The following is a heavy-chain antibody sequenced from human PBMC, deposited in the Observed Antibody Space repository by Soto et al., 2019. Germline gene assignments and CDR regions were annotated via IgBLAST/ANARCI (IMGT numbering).Heavy chain of an antibody. V-gene: IGHV3-30-3*01. CDR3: ARDRDIVVVVAASFDY. CDR1: GFTFSSYA. D-gene: IGHD2-15*01. CDR2: ISYDGSNK. Sequence: GGSLRLSCAASGFTFSSYAMHWVRQAPGKGLEWVAVISYDGSNKYYADSVKGRFTISRDNSKNTLYLQMNSLRAEDTAVYYCARDRDIVVVVAASFDYWGQGTLVTV. J-gene: IGHJ4*02.